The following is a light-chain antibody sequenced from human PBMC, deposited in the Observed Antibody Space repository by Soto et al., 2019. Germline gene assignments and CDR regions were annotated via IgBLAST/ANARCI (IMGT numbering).Light chain of an antibody. J-gene: IGLJ3*02. V-gene: IGLV2-23*01. CDR2: EGN. CDR1: SSDVGSYNL. Sequence: QSALTQPASVFGSPGQSITMSCAGASSDVGSYNLVSWYQQYPGKAPKLIIYEGNKRPSGVSNRFSGSGSGNTASLTISGLQAEDAADYYCCSYTGSSTSFGGGTKLTVL. CDR3: CSYTGSSTS.